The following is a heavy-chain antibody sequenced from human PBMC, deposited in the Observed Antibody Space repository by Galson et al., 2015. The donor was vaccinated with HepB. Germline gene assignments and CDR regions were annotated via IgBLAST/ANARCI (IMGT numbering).Heavy chain of an antibody. CDR3: GTSTSYYYYGMDV. V-gene: IGHV1-69*13. CDR1: GGTFSSYA. CDR2: IIPIFGTA. Sequence: SVKVSCKASGGTFSSYAISWVRQAPGQGLEWMGGIIPIFGTANYAQKFQGRVTITADESTSTAYMELSSLRSEDTAVYYCGTSTSYYYYGMDVWGQGTTVTVSS. D-gene: IGHD2-2*01. J-gene: IGHJ6*02.